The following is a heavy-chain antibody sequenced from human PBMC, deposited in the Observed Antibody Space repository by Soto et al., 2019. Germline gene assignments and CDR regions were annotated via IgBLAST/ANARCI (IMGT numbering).Heavy chain of an antibody. CDR3: ARVPSPYVLRFLEWFPF. Sequence: GGSLRLSCAASGFTFSSYWMHWVRQAPGKGLVWVSRINSDGSSTSYADSVKGRFTISRDNAKNTLYLQMNSLRAEDTAVYYCARVPSPYVLRFLEWFPFWGQGTLVTVYS. V-gene: IGHV3-74*01. D-gene: IGHD3-3*01. CDR1: GFTFSSYW. J-gene: IGHJ4*02. CDR2: INSDGSST.